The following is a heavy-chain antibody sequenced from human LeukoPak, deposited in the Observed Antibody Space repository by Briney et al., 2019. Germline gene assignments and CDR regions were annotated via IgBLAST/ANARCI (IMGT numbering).Heavy chain of an antibody. CDR3: ARGGGYQYYYYYYYMDV. CDR1: GFTFSSYS. J-gene: IGHJ6*03. CDR2: ISSSSSYI. V-gene: IGHV3-21*01. D-gene: IGHD3-22*01. Sequence: PGGSLRLSCAASGFTFSSYSMNWVRQAPGKGLEWVSSISSSSSYIYYADSVKGRFTISRDNAKNSLYLQMNSLRAEDTAVYYCARGGGYQYYYYYYYMDVWGKGTTVTVSS.